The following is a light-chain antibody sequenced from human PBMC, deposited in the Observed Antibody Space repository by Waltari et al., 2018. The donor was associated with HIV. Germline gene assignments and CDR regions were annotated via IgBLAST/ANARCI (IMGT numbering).Light chain of an antibody. CDR1: SSDVGCFNS. V-gene: IGLV2-11*01. J-gene: IGLJ2*01. CDR3: CSYAGNYTLI. CDR2: DVT. Sequence: QSALTQPRSVSGSPGQSVTISCTGTSSDVGCFNSVSWYQQHPGKAPKLMIYDVTKRPSGVPDRFSGSKSGNTASLTISGLQADDEADYYCCSYAGNYTLIFGGGTKLTVL.